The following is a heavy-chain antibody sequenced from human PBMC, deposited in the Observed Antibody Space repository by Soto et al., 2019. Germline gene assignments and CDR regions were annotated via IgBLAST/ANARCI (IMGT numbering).Heavy chain of an antibody. V-gene: IGHV4-30-2*01. D-gene: IGHD5-18*01. CDR3: ARQRRGIQLSPGAFDI. J-gene: IGHJ3*02. Sequence: QLQLQESGSRLVKPSQALSLTCDVSGGSISSGGYCWSWIRQPPGKGLEWIGYIYHTGNAYYNTSLQSRVTMSVDMSKNQFSLKLSSVTAADTAVYYCARQRRGIQLSPGAFDIWGQGTMVTVSS. CDR1: GGSISSGGYC. CDR2: IYHTGNA.